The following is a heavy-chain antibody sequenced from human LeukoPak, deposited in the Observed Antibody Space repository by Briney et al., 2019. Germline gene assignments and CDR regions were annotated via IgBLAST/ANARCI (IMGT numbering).Heavy chain of an antibody. CDR1: GGTFNSYT. J-gene: IGHJ6*03. V-gene: IGHV1-69*05. CDR3: SRVDRSNFYLDV. Sequence: ASVKVSCKASGGTFNSYTITWVRQAPGQGLEWMVGIMPLFNTANYAQQFQGRVTITTDESTSTAYLELSSLRFEDTAMYYYSRVDRSNFYLDVWGKGTTVTVAS. CDR2: IMPLFNTA.